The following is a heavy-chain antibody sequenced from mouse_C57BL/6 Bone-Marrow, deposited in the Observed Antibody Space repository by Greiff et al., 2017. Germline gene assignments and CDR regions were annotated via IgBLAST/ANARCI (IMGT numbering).Heavy chain of an antibody. Sequence: QVQLQQSGAELARPGASVKLSCKASGYTFTSYGISWVKQRTGQGLEWIGEIYPRSGNTYANEKFKGKATLTADKSSSTAYMELRSLTSEYSAGYFCARSQSLDYYGSSYPYYAMDYWGQGTSVTVSS. CDR3: ARSQSLDYYGSSYPYYAMDY. D-gene: IGHD1-1*01. CDR2: IYPRSGNT. V-gene: IGHV1-81*01. CDR1: GYTFTSYG. J-gene: IGHJ4*01.